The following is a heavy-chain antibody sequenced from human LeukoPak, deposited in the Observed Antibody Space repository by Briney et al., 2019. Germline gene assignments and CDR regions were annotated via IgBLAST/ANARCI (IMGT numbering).Heavy chain of an antibody. CDR2: IIPIFGTA. Sequence: SVKVSCKASGGTFSSYAISWVRQAPGQGLEWMGRIIPIFGTANYAQKFQGRVTITTDESTSTAYMGLSSLRSEDTAVYYCARNYYDSTFNGAFDIWGQGTMVTVSS. J-gene: IGHJ3*02. V-gene: IGHV1-69*05. D-gene: IGHD3-22*01. CDR3: ARNYYDSTFNGAFDI. CDR1: GGTFSSYA.